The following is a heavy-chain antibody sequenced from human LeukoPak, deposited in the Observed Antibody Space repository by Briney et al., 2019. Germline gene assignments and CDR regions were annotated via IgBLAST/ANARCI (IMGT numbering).Heavy chain of an antibody. CDR1: GFTFSSYA. Sequence: GGSLRLSCAASGFTFSSYAMSWVRQAPGKGLEWVSAISGSGGSTYYADSVKGRFTISRDNSKNTLYLQMNRLRAEDTAVYYCAKDYYDFWSGYSPFYYWGQGTLVSVSS. J-gene: IGHJ4*02. D-gene: IGHD3-3*01. CDR3: AKDYYDFWSGYSPFYY. V-gene: IGHV3-23*01. CDR2: ISGSGGST.